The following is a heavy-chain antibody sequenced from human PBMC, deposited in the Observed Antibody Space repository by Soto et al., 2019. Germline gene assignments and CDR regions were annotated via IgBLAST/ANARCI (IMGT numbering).Heavy chain of an antibody. D-gene: IGHD3-10*01. Sequence: PGGSLRLSCAASGFTFSSYWMHWVRQAPGKGLVWVSRINSDGSSTSYADSVKGRFTISRDNAKNTLYLQMNSLRAEDTAVYYCARSADYYCSGTFFDYWGQGTLVPVSS. CDR2: INSDGSST. J-gene: IGHJ4*02. CDR3: ARSADYYCSGTFFDY. V-gene: IGHV3-74*01. CDR1: GFTFSSYW.